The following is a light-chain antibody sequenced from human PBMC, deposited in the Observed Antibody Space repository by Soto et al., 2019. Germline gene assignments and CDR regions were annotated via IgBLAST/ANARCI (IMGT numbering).Light chain of an antibody. CDR2: DVS. CDR3: CSYAGSYTFVV. CDR1: SSDVGGYNS. Sequence: QSALTQPRSVSGSPGQSVTISCTGTSSDVGGYNSVSWYQQHPGKAPKLIIYDVSKRPSGVPDRFSGSKSGNTASLTISGLQAEDEADYYCCSYAGSYTFVVFGGGTK. V-gene: IGLV2-11*01. J-gene: IGLJ2*01.